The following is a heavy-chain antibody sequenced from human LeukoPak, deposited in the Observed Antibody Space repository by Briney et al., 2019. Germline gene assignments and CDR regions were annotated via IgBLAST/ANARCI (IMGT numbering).Heavy chain of an antibody. CDR1: GFTFSSYG. CDR2: TWYDGSKK. V-gene: IGHV3-33*01. Sequence: GGSLRLSCAASGFTFSSYGMFWVRQAPGKGLEWVAITWYDGSKKYYADSVKGRFTISRDDSKNTLYLQMSSLRVEDTAVYYCARDVGHYASGTSYFDYWGRGTQVTVSS. J-gene: IGHJ4*02. D-gene: IGHD3-10*01. CDR3: ARDVGHYASGTSYFDY.